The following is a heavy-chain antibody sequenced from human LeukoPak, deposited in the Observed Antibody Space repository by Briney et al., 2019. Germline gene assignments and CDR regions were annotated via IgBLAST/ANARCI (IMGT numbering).Heavy chain of an antibody. CDR1: GYTLTELS. Sequence: ASVKVSCKVSGYTLTELSMHWVRQAPGKGLEWMGGFDPEDGETIYAQKFQGRVTMTEDTSTDTAFMELSSPRSEDTAVYYCATEGEPDYGDYHDAFDIWGQGTMVTVSS. CDR2: FDPEDGET. V-gene: IGHV1-24*01. CDR3: ATEGEPDYGDYHDAFDI. J-gene: IGHJ3*02. D-gene: IGHD4-17*01.